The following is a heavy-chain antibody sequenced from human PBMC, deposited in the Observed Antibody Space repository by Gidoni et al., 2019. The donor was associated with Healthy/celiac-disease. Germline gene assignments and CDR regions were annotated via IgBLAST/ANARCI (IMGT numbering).Heavy chain of an antibody. CDR3: VKEGYSSGWDEYYFDY. D-gene: IGHD6-19*01. CDR2: IGSNGGST. CDR1: GSTCSSYA. J-gene: IGHJ4*02. Sequence: EVQLVESGGALVEPGGSRCLPCSASGSTCSSYAMPWVRQAPGKGLEYVSAIGSNGGSTYYADSVKGRFTISRDNSKNTLYLQMSSLRAEDPAVYYCVKEGYSSGWDEYYFDYWGQGTLVTVSS. V-gene: IGHV3-64D*06.